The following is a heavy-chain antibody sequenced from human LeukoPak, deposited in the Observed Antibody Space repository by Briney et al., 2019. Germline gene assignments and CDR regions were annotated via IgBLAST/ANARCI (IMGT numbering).Heavy chain of an antibody. D-gene: IGHD4-17*01. Sequence: GGSLRLSCAASGFTFSTYIMTWVRQAPGKGLEWVAVISYDGSNKYYADSVKGRFTISRDNSKNTLYLQMNSLRAEDTAVYYCAREYGDYAGTDYWGQGTLVTGSS. CDR3: AREYGDYAGTDY. J-gene: IGHJ4*02. V-gene: IGHV3-30-3*01. CDR2: ISYDGSNK. CDR1: GFTFSTYI.